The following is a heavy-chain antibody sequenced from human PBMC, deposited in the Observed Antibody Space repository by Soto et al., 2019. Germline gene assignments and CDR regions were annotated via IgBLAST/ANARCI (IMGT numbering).Heavy chain of an antibody. CDR2: ISAYNGNT. Sequence: GASVKVSCKASGYTFTSYGISWVRQAPGQGLEWMGWISAYNGNTNYAQKLQGRVTMTTDTSTSTAYMELRSLRSDDTAVYYCARDRIAVAGTIYYHYYGMDVWGQGTTVTVSS. CDR1: GYTFTSYG. CDR3: ARDRIAVAGTIYYHYYGMDV. V-gene: IGHV1-18*04. J-gene: IGHJ6*02. D-gene: IGHD6-19*01.